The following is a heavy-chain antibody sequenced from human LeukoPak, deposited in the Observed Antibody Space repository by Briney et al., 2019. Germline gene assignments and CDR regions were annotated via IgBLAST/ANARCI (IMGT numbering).Heavy chain of an antibody. V-gene: IGHV3-9*01. CDR3: AELGITMIGGV. D-gene: IGHD3-10*02. J-gene: IGHJ6*04. CDR2: ISSSISYI. Sequence: GRSLRLSCAASGFTFDDYAMHWVRQAPGKGLEWVSGISSSISYIYYADSVKGRFTISRDNAKNSLYLQMNSLRAEDTAVYYCAELGITMIGGVWGKGTTVTISS. CDR1: GFTFDDYA.